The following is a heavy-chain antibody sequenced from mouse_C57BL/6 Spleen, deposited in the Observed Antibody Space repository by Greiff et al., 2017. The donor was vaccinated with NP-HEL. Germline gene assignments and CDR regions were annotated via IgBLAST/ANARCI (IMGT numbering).Heavy chain of an antibody. J-gene: IGHJ3*01. CDR3: ARYQDGYFRAWFAY. V-gene: IGHV1-80*01. CDR2: IYPGDGDT. Sequence: LQESGAELVKPGASVKISCKASGYAFSSYWMNWVKQRPGQGLEWIGQIYPGDGDTNYNGKFKGKATLTADKSSSTAYMQLSSLTSEDSAVYFCARYQDGYFRAWFAYWGQGTLVTVSA. D-gene: IGHD2-3*01. CDR1: GYAFSSYW.